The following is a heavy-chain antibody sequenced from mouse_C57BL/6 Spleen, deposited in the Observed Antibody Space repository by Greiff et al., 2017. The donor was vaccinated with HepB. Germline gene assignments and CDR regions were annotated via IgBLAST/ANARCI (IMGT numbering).Heavy chain of an antibody. CDR2: IWWDDDK. CDR3: ARINYYGSSYHYAMDY. Sequence: QVTLKVSGPGILQPSQTLSLTCSFSGFSLSTFGMGVGWIRQPSGKGLEWLAHIWWDDDKYYNPALKSRLTISKDTSKNQVFLKIANVDTADTATYYCARINYYGSSYHYAMDYWGQGTSVTVSS. V-gene: IGHV8-8*01. D-gene: IGHD1-1*01. J-gene: IGHJ4*01. CDR1: GFSLSTFGMG.